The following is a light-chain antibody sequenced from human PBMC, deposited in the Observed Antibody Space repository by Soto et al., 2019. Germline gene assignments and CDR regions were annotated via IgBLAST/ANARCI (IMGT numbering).Light chain of an antibody. CDR3: ASWDDSQHALL. J-gene: IGLJ2*01. V-gene: IGLV1-36*01. Sequence: QSVLTQPPSASGTPGQRVTISCSGGGSNLANHVATWYQQLPGKAPKLLLYYDGVLASGVSDRFSGSRSVSSASLAISGLQSEDEATYYCASWDDSQHALLFGGGTKLTVL. CDR1: GSNLANHV. CDR2: YDG.